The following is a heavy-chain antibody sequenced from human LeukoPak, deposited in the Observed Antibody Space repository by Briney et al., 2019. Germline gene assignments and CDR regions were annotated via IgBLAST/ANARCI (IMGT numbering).Heavy chain of an antibody. D-gene: IGHD6-19*01. V-gene: IGHV3-23*01. CDR1: GFTFSSYA. CDR2: ISGSGGST. Sequence: PGGSLRLSCAASGFTFSSYAMSWVRQAPGKGLEWVSAISGSGGSTYYADSVKGRFTISRDNSKNTLYLQMNSLRAEDTAVYYCAKLPYSSGWYEGDYFDYWGQGTLVTVSS. CDR3: AKLPYSSGWYEGDYFDY. J-gene: IGHJ4*02.